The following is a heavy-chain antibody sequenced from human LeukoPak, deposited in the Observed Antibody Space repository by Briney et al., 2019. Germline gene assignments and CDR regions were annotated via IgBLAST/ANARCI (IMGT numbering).Heavy chain of an antibody. V-gene: IGHV3-72*01. Sequence: GGSLRLSCGASGFTFNDHYMDWVRQAPGKGLEWVGRTRNKANRYTTEYAASVKGRFTISRDDSKNSLYLQMNSLKTEDTAVYYCTRASFRYCSSTSCSDYHGMDVWGQGTTVTVSS. CDR3: TRASFRYCSSTSCSDYHGMDV. J-gene: IGHJ6*02. CDR1: GFTFNDHY. D-gene: IGHD2-2*01. CDR2: TRNKANRYTT.